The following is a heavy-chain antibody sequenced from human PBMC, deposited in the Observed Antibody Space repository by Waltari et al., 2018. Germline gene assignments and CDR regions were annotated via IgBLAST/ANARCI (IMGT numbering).Heavy chain of an antibody. CDR2: IIPIFGTA. V-gene: IGHV1-69*13. Sequence: QVQQVQSGAEVKKPGSSVKVSGKASGGTFSSYAISCVRQAPGQGLEGMGRIIPIFGTAHSAQKVQGIVPLTAAKSSGTAYMELSSLRSEDTAVYYCASGDNWNDDGGCDYWGQGTLVTVSS. CDR3: ASGDNWNDDGGCDY. CDR1: GGTFSSYA. D-gene: IGHD1-20*01. J-gene: IGHJ4*02.